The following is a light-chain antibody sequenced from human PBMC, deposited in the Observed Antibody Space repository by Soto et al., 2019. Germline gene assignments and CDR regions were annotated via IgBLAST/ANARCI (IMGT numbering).Light chain of an antibody. CDR2: LTS. CDR1: QYISSN. J-gene: IGKJ1*01. Sequence: DLQMTQSPSSLSASVGDRVTITCRASQYISSNLNWFQQKPGKAPKLLLYLTSSLQSGVPSRFIGSGYGTEFTLVISNLQPEDFATYYCQQTYNYPRTFGQGTKVDVK. V-gene: IGKV1-39*01. CDR3: QQTYNYPRT.